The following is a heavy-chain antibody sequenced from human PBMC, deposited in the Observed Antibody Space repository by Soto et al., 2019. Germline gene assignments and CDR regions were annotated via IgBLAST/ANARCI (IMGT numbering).Heavy chain of an antibody. Sequence: PSETLSLTCAVYGGSFSGYYWSWIRQPPGKGLGWIGEINHSGSTNYNPSLKSRVTISVDTSKNQFSLKLSSVTAADTAVYYCARDRPRYYYGSGSLYYYGMDVWGQGTTVTVSS. V-gene: IGHV4-34*01. CDR3: ARDRPRYYYGSGSLYYYGMDV. J-gene: IGHJ6*02. D-gene: IGHD3-10*01. CDR1: GGSFSGYY. CDR2: INHSGST.